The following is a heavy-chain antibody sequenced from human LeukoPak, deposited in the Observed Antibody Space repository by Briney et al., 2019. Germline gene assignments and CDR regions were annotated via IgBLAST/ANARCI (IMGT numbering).Heavy chain of an antibody. J-gene: IGHJ3*02. CDR2: IWYDGSNK. CDR3: ARDSVEDSRGAFDI. Sequence: PGGSLRLSCAASGFTFSSYGMHWVRQAPGKGLEWVAVIWYDGSNKYYADSVKGRFTISRDNSKNTLYLQMNSLRAEDTAVYCCARDSVEDSRGAFDIWGQGTMVTVSS. V-gene: IGHV3-33*01. CDR1: GFTFSSYG. D-gene: IGHD3-22*01.